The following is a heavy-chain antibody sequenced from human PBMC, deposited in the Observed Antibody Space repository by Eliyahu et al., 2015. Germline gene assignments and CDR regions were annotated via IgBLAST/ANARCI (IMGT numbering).Heavy chain of an antibody. CDR3: ARGVVGVKNWFDP. CDR1: GGSISSDDW. J-gene: IGHJ5*02. V-gene: IGHV4-4*02. D-gene: IGHD2-15*01. CDR2: IYHWGGT. Sequence: QVQLQESGPGLVKPSGTLSLTCAVSGGSISSDDWWSWVRQPPGKGLEWIGEIYHWGGTHYNPSLKSRVTISLDKSKNHFSLNLSSVTAADTAVYFCARGVVGVKNWFDPWGQGTLVTVSS.